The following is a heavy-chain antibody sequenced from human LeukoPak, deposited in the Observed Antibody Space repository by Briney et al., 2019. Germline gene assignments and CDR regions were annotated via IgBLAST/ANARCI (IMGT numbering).Heavy chain of an antibody. V-gene: IGHV3-30*02. CDR1: GFTFSSYG. D-gene: IGHD6-13*01. Sequence: GGSLRLSCAASGFTFSSYGMHWVRQAPGKGLEWVAVIWYDGSNKYYADSVKGRFTISRDNSKNSLYLQMNSLRAEDTALYYCAKEGSSSYDHYYYYGMDVWGQGTTVTVSS. CDR2: IWYDGSNK. CDR3: AKEGSSSYDHYYYYGMDV. J-gene: IGHJ6*02.